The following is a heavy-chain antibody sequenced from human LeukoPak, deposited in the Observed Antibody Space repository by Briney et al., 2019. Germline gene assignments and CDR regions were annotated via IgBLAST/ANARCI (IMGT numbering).Heavy chain of an antibody. CDR3: AKDGEFGELLFTVGY. CDR2: IRYDGSNK. CDR1: GFTFSSFG. Sequence: PGGSLRLSCAASGFTFSSFGMHWVRQAPGKGLEWVAFIRYDGSNKSYADSVKGRFTISRDDSKKTLYLQMNSLRAEDTAVYYCAKDGEFGELLFTVGYWGQGTLVTVSS. J-gene: IGHJ4*02. V-gene: IGHV3-30*02. D-gene: IGHD3-10*01.